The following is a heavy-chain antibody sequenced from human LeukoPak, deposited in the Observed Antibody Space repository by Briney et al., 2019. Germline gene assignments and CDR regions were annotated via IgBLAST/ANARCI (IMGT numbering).Heavy chain of an antibody. Sequence: SETLSLTCAVSGGSISSGGYSWSWIRQPPGKGLEWIGYIYHSGSTYYNPSLKSRVTISVDGSKNQFSLKLSSVTAADTAVYYCARGTLRGYYGMDVWGQGTTVTVSS. CDR2: IYHSGST. D-gene: IGHD1-1*01. V-gene: IGHV4-30-2*01. J-gene: IGHJ6*02. CDR3: ARGTLRGYYGMDV. CDR1: GGSISSGGYS.